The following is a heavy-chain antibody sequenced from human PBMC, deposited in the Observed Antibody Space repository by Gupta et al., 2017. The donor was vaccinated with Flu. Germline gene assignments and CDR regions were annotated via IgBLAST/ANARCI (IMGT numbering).Heavy chain of an antibody. CDR3: ARDGIGTALIYY. V-gene: IGHV3-7*01. Sequence: VRQAPGKGLEWVTNIKKDGSEKYYVDSVKGRFTISRDNAKNSLYLQMNSLRAEDTAVYYCARDGIGTALIYYWGQGALVTVSS. J-gene: IGHJ4*02. D-gene: IGHD1-26*01. CDR2: IKKDGSEK.